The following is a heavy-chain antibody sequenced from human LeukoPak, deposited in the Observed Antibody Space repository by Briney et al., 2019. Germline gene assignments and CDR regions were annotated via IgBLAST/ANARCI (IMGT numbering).Heavy chain of an antibody. V-gene: IGHV3-7*01. CDR2: IKQDGSEK. CDR1: GFTFSSYW. D-gene: IGHD3-3*01. Sequence: PGGSLRLSCAASGFTFSSYWMSWVRQAPGKGLEWVANIKQDGSEKYYVDSVKGRFTISRDNAKNSLYLQMNSLRAEDTAVHYCARVSGDHGHYDFWSGYYSHFDYWGQGTLVTVSS. CDR3: ARVSGDHGHYDFWSGYYSHFDY. J-gene: IGHJ4*02.